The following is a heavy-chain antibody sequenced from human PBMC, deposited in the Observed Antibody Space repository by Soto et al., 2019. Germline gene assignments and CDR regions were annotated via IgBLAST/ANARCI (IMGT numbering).Heavy chain of an antibody. V-gene: IGHV3-30*18. J-gene: IGHJ4*02. Sequence: GGSLRLSCAASGFTFSSYGMHWVRQAPGKGLEWVAVISYDGSNKYYADSVKGRFTISRDNSKNTLYLQMNSLRAEDTAIYYCANDQAAAGTLPRSLHYCDPGPLVTLSS. CDR2: ISYDGSNK. CDR3: ANDQAAAGTLPRSLHY. CDR1: GFTFSSYG. D-gene: IGHD6-13*01.